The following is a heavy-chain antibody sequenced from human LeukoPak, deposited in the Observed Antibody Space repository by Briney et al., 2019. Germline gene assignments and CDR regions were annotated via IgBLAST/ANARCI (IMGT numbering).Heavy chain of an antibody. Sequence: SVKVSCKASGGTFSSYAISWVRQAPGQGLEWMGGIIPIFGTANYAQKFQGRVTITADESTSTAYMELSSLRSEDTAVYYCARGPSIAARGGVNWFDPWGQGTLVTVSS. CDR3: ARGPSIAARGGVNWFDP. D-gene: IGHD6-6*01. V-gene: IGHV1-69*13. J-gene: IGHJ5*02. CDR2: IIPIFGTA. CDR1: GGTFSSYA.